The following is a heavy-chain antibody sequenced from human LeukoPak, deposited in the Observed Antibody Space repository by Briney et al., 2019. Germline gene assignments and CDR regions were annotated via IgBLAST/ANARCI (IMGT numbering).Heavy chain of an antibody. CDR2: ISAYNGNT. CDR1: GYTFTSYG. D-gene: IGHD3-22*01. Sequence: ASVKVSCKASGYTFTSYGISWVRQAPGQGLEWMGWISAYNGNTNYAQKLQGRVTMTTDTSTSTAYMELRSLRSDDTAVYYCARGYYDSSDYEYFQHWARAPWSPSPQ. J-gene: IGHJ1*01. CDR3: ARGYYDSSDYEYFQH. V-gene: IGHV1-18*01.